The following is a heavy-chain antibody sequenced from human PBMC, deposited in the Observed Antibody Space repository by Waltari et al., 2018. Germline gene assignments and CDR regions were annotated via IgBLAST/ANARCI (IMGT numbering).Heavy chain of an antibody. Sequence: QVQLQQWGAGLLRPSETLSLTCDVYSWSFSGYYWSWIRQSPGKGLEWIGEINHSGSTNYNPSLKSRVTISVDTSKNQFSLRVSSVTAADSAVYYCARVRYYGSGNYYFDALDLWGQGTMVTVSS. CDR3: ARVRYYGSGNYYFDALDL. V-gene: IGHV4-34*01. CDR2: INHSGST. J-gene: IGHJ3*01. D-gene: IGHD3-10*01. CDR1: SWSFSGYY.